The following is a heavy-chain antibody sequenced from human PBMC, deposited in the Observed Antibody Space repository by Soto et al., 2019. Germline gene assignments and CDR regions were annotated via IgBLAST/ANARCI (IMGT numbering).Heavy chain of an antibody. J-gene: IGHJ4*02. CDR1: GGSVSSVKYF. CDR3: ARTVMPVGNLAAFDH. D-gene: IGHD7-27*01. CDR2: IYNNGNT. V-gene: IGHV4-61*01. Sequence: SETLSLTCNVPGGSVSSVKYFGSWIRPPPGKGLEWIAYIYNNGNTNHNPSLKSRATISVDTSKNQCSLKLTSVTAADAAVYFCARTVMPVGNLAAFDHWGQGVLVTVSS.